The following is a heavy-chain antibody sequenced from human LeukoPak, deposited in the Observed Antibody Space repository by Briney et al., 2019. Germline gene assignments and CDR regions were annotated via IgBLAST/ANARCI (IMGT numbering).Heavy chain of an antibody. CDR3: ARDHGLWDFDY. J-gene: IGHJ4*02. Sequence: ASVTVSCKASGYTFTSYYMHWVRQAPGQGLEWMGIINPSGGSTSYAQKFQGRVTMTRDTSTSTVYMELSTLRSEDTAIYFCARDHGLWDFDYWGQGTLVSVSS. D-gene: IGHD3-16*01. V-gene: IGHV1-46*01. CDR2: INPSGGST. CDR1: GYTFTSYY.